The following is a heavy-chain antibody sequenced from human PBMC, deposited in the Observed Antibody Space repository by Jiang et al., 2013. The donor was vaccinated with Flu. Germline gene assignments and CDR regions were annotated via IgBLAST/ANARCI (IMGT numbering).Heavy chain of an antibody. CDR1: GDSVAGNSVA. D-gene: IGHD2-2*01. V-gene: IGHV6-1*01. Sequence: TCVISGDSVAGNSVAWNWLRQSPSRGLEWLGRTFYRSKWYNEYALSLKSRVTINADTSKNQFSLQLNSVTPEDTAFYYCARTRYSSTPYFDYWGQGSLVTVSS. CDR2: TFYRSKWYN. J-gene: IGHJ4*02. CDR3: ARTRYSSTPYFDY.